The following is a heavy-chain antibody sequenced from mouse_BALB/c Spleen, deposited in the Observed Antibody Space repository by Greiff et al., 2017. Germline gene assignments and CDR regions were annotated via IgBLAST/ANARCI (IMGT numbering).Heavy chain of an antibody. CDR2: IRLKSNNYAT. CDR1: GFTFSNYW. CDR3: TGYDY. Sequence: EVKLMESGGGLVQPGGSMKLSCVASGFTFSNYWMNWVRQSPEKGLEWVAEIRLKSNNYATHYAESVKGRFTISRDDSKSSVYLQMNNLRAEDTGIYYCTGYDYWGQGTTLTVSS. V-gene: IGHV6-6*02. D-gene: IGHD2-2*01. J-gene: IGHJ2*01.